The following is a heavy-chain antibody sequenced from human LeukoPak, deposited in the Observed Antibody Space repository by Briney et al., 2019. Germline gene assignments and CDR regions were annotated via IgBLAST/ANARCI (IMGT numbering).Heavy chain of an antibody. J-gene: IGHJ4*02. CDR1: GGTFSSYA. V-gene: IGHV1-69*06. D-gene: IGHD1-7*01. CDR3: ARGGEDITGTIYFDY. Sequence: GASVKVSCKASGGTFSSYAISWVRQAPGQGLEWMGGIIPIFGTANYAQKFQGRVTITADKSTSTAYMELRSLRSDDTAVYYCARGGEDITGTIYFDYWGQGTLVTVSS. CDR2: IIPIFGTA.